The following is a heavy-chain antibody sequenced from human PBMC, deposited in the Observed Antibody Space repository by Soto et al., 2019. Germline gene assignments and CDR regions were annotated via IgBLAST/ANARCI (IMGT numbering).Heavy chain of an antibody. D-gene: IGHD6-6*01. Sequence: SETLSLTCTVSGGSISSGDYYWSWIRQPPGKGLEWIGYIYYSGSTYYNPSLKSRVTISVDTSKNQFSLKLSSVTAADTAVYYCARDVGSIGYSSSAGYHYYGKDVCGQGTTVTGSS. J-gene: IGHJ6*02. CDR3: ARDVGSIGYSSSAGYHYYGKDV. CDR1: GGSISSGDYY. V-gene: IGHV4-30-4*01. CDR2: IYYSGST.